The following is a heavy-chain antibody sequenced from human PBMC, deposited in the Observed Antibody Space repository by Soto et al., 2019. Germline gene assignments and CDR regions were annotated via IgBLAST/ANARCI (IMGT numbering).Heavy chain of an antibody. CDR3: ARVLGRGYLDY. CDR1: GGSVSSGSYY. V-gene: IGHV4-61*01. Sequence: PSETLSLTCTVSGGSVSSGSYYWSWIRQPPGKGLEWIGYIYYSGSTNYNPSLKSRVTISVDTSKNQFSLKLSSVTAADTAMYYCARVLGRGYLDYWGQGTLVTVSS. CDR2: IYYSGST. J-gene: IGHJ4*02. D-gene: IGHD3-10*01.